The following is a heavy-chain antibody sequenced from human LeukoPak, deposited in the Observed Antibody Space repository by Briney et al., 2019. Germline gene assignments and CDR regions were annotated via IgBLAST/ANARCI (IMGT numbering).Heavy chain of an antibody. Sequence: ASLKVSCKASGYTFTGYYMHWVRQAPGQGLEWMGWINPNSGGTNYAQKFQGRVTMTRDTSISTAYMELSRLRSDDTAVYYCARDPDIVVVVATKYYFDYWGQGTLVTVSS. CDR1: GYTFTGYY. CDR2: INPNSGGT. D-gene: IGHD2-15*01. CDR3: ARDPDIVVVVATKYYFDY. V-gene: IGHV1-2*02. J-gene: IGHJ4*02.